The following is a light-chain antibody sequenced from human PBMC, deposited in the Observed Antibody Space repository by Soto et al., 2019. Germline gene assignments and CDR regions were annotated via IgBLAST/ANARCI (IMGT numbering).Light chain of an antibody. CDR3: HQYSRSPPT. V-gene: IGKV3-20*01. CDR2: GAS. Sequence: EIVLTQSPGTLSLSPGERAPLSCRASQTVSNNYLAWYQQKPGQAPRLLIYGASSRATGLPDRFSGSGSGTDFTLTISRLEPEDFAVYYCHQYSRSPPTFGQGTRLEMK. CDR1: QTVSNNY. J-gene: IGKJ5*01.